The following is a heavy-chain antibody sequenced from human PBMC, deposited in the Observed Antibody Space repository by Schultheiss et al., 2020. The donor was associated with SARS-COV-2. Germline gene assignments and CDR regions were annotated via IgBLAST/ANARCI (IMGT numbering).Heavy chain of an antibody. V-gene: IGHV1-3*01. D-gene: IGHD1-20*01. CDR3: ARVGRGWITGTSYYYYYMDV. J-gene: IGHJ6*03. CDR1: GYTFTSYA. CDR2: SNAGNGNT. Sequence: ASVKVSCKASGYTFTSYAMHWVRQAPGQRLEWMGWSNAGNGNTKYSQKFQGRVTMTEDTSTDTAYMELSSLRSEDTAVYYCARVGRGWITGTSYYYYYMDVWGKGTTVTVSS.